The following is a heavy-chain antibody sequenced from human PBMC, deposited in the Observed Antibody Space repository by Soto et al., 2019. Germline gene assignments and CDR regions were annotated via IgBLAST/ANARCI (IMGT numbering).Heavy chain of an antibody. J-gene: IGHJ5*02. Sequence: QVQLVQSGAEVKKPGASVKVSCKASGYTFTSYDINWVRQATGQGLEWMGWMNPNSGNTGYAQKFPGRVSMTRNTSIRTAYMELSSLRSEDTAVYYCARIYDFWSGLNWFDPWGQGPLVTVSS. D-gene: IGHD3-3*01. CDR1: GYTFTSYD. CDR3: ARIYDFWSGLNWFDP. CDR2: MNPNSGNT. V-gene: IGHV1-8*01.